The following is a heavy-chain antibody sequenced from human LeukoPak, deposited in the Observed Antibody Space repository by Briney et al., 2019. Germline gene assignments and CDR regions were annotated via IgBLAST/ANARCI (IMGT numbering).Heavy chain of an antibody. V-gene: IGHV1-2*02. Sequence: ASVTVSFTSSGYTFTANYIHWVRQAPGQGLEWMGWINPNSAATSYAQIFEGRVTMTRDTSMTTHYMELSRLTSDDTAVYYCARGVGSSWFADWGQGTLVTVSS. J-gene: IGHJ5*02. CDR2: INPNSAAT. CDR1: GYTFTANY. D-gene: IGHD2-15*01. CDR3: ARGVGSSWFAD.